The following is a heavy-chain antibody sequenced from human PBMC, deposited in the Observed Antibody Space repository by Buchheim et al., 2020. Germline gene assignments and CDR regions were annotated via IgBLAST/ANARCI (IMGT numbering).Heavy chain of an antibody. Sequence: EVQLVESGGGLVQPGGSLRLSCAASGFPFSSYWMTWVRQAPGKGLEWVANIKEDGREGYYVDSVRGRFTISRDNAMNSLFLQMSSLRAEDTAVYYCARGTRDYYGMDVWGQGTT. CDR1: GFPFSSYW. CDR2: IKEDGREG. V-gene: IGHV3-7*01. J-gene: IGHJ6*02. CDR3: ARGTRDYYGMDV.